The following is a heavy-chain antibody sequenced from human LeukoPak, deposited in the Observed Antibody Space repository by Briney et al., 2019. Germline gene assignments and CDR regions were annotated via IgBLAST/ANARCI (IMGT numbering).Heavy chain of an antibody. V-gene: IGHV4-59*01. CDR3: ARAATLIAVAGTDAFDI. J-gene: IGHJ3*02. D-gene: IGHD6-19*01. CDR1: SGSINNYY. Sequence: PSETLSLTCTVSSGSINNYYWSWIRQPPGKGLEWIGYIYYSGSTNYNPSLKSRVTISADTSKNQFSLKLSSVTAADTAVYYCARAATLIAVAGTDAFDIWGQGTMVTVSS. CDR2: IYYSGST.